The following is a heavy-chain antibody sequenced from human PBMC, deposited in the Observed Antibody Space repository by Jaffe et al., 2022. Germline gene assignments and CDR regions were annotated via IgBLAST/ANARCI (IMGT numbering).Heavy chain of an antibody. V-gene: IGHV1-3*01. D-gene: IGHD2-15*01. CDR1: GYTFTSYA. CDR2: INAGNGNT. Sequence: QVQLVQSGAEVKKPGASVKVSCKASGYTFTSYAMHWVRQAPGQRLEWMGWINAGNGNTKYSQKFQGRVTITRDTSASTAYMELSSLRSEDTAVYYCARAEYCSGGSCYSLTGDWTNEYFQHWGQGTLVTVSS. J-gene: IGHJ1*01. CDR3: ARAEYCSGGSCYSLTGDWTNEYFQH.